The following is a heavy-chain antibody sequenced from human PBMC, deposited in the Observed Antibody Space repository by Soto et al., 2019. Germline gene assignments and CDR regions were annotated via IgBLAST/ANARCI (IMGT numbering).Heavy chain of an antibody. CDR3: ARGSGIAAAGRYYYYMDV. CDR1: GDSVSSNSAA. D-gene: IGHD6-13*01. J-gene: IGHJ6*03. Sequence: SQTLSLTCVISGDSVSSNSAAWNWIRQSPSKGLEWLGRTYYRSKWYNDYAVSVKSRITINPDTSKNQFSLQLNSVTPEDTAVYYCARGSGIAAAGRYYYYMDVWGKGTTVTVSS. V-gene: IGHV6-1*01. CDR2: TYYRSKWYN.